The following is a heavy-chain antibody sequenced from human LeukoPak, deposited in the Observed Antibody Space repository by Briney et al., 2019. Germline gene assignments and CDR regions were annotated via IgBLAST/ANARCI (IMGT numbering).Heavy chain of an antibody. CDR1: GFTFSNYG. V-gene: IGHV3-21*06. Sequence: GGSLRLSCAASGFTFSNYGMNWVRQAPGKGLEWVSFTDTSGRYVYYGDSVKGRFTISRDDAKNLLFLQMNGLRAEDTALYYCARGRSITLLRGVAMSDGFDIWGQGAMVAVSS. J-gene: IGHJ3*02. D-gene: IGHD3-10*01. CDR2: TDTSGRYV. CDR3: ARGRSITLLRGVAMSDGFDI.